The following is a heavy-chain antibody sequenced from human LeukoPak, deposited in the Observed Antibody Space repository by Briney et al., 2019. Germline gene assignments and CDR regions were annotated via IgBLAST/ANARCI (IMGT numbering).Heavy chain of an antibody. Sequence: PSETLSLTCAVYGGSFSGYYWSWIRQPPGKGLEWIGEINHSGSTNYNPPLKSRVTISVDTSKNQFSLKLSSVTAADTAVYYCANLFTFFDYWGQGTLVTVSS. D-gene: IGHD2/OR15-2a*01. CDR2: INHSGST. CDR1: GGSFSGYY. CDR3: ANLFTFFDY. V-gene: IGHV4-34*01. J-gene: IGHJ4*02.